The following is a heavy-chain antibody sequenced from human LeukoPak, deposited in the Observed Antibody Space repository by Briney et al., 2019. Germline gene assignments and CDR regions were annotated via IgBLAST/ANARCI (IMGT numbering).Heavy chain of an antibody. Sequence: ASVKVSCKASGYSFTDYYMHWVRQAPGQGLEWMGWINPNSGGTNFPQRFQGRVTMTRDTSISTAYMELSRLRSDDTAVYYCARDLTSIAARRIFDYWGQGTLVAVSS. D-gene: IGHD6-6*01. V-gene: IGHV1-2*02. CDR3: ARDLTSIAARRIFDY. CDR1: GYSFTDYY. J-gene: IGHJ4*02. CDR2: INPNSGGT.